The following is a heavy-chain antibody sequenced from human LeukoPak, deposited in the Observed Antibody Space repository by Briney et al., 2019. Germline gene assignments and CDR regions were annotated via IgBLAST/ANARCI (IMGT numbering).Heavy chain of an antibody. CDR2: INTNTGNP. D-gene: IGHD5-18*01. CDR1: GYTFTGYY. V-gene: IGHV7-4-1*02. J-gene: IGHJ4*02. Sequence: ASVKVSCKASGYTFTGYYMHWVRQAPGQGLEWMGWINTNTGNPTYAQGFTGRFVFSLDTSVSTAYLQISSLKAEDTAVYYCARGARRSFRTADYWGQGTLVTVSS. CDR3: ARGARRSFRTADY.